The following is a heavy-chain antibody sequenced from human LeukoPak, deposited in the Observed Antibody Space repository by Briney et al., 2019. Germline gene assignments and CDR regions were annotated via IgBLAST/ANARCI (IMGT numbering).Heavy chain of an antibody. CDR3: ARVGLLSRFLELDP. Sequence: PSETLSLTCTVSGGSISSYYWSWIRQPPGKGLEWIGYIYYSGSTNYNPSLKSRVTISVDTSKNQFSLKLSSVTAADTAVYYCARVGLLSRFLELDPWGQGTLVTVSS. V-gene: IGHV4-59*01. D-gene: IGHD3-3*01. J-gene: IGHJ5*02. CDR1: GGSISSYY. CDR2: IYYSGST.